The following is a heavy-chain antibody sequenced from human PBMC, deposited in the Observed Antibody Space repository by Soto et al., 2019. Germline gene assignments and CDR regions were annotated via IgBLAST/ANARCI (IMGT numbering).Heavy chain of an antibody. CDR2: ISYDGSNK. CDR3: ARVNGDYGLGMDV. D-gene: IGHD4-17*01. J-gene: IGHJ6*02. Sequence: QVQLVESGGGVVQPGRSLRLSCAASGFTFSSYAIHWVRQAPGKGLEWVAVISYDGSNKYYADSVKGRFTISRDNSKNTLYLQMNSLRAEDTAVYYCARVNGDYGLGMDVWGQGTTVTVSS. CDR1: GFTFSSYA. V-gene: IGHV3-30-3*01.